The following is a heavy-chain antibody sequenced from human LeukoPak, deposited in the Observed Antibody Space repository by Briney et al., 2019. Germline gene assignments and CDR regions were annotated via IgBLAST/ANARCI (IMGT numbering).Heavy chain of an antibody. CDR2: ITGDDST. Sequence: GGSLTLSCAPSGFSLGTFAFSWVRQAPANGLEWVSSITGDDSTYYADPVKGRFTISRDTSRNTLYLQMNSLRAEDTALSYCAKGHYDFRDYWGQGTLVTVSS. V-gene: IGHV3-23*01. D-gene: IGHD3-3*01. CDR3: AKGHYDFRDY. CDR1: GFSLGTFA. J-gene: IGHJ4*02.